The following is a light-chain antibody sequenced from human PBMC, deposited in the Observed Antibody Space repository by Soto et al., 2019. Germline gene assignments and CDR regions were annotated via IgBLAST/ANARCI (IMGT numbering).Light chain of an antibody. V-gene: IGLV2-23*01. CDR2: EGS. CDR3: CSYAGSSTYV. Sequence: QSALTQPASGSGSRGPSITITFTGTSXDVGNHNLLSWYQQHPGKAPKLMIYEGSKRPSGVSNRFSGSKSGNTASLTISILQAEDEADYYCCSYAGSSTYVFGTGRKVTV. CDR1: SXDVGNHNL. J-gene: IGLJ1*01.